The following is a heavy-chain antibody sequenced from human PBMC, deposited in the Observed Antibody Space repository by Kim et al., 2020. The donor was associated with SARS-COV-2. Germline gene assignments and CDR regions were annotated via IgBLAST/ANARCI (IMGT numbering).Heavy chain of an antibody. CDR2: IKQDGSEK. CDR1: GFTFSSYW. Sequence: GGSLRLSCAASGFTFSSYWMSWVRQAPGKGLEWVANIKQDGSEKYYVDSVKGRFTISRDNAKNSLYLQMNSLRAEDTAVYYCARDIVVVPAEFFAFDYYYYMDVWGKGTTVTVSS. J-gene: IGHJ6*03. D-gene: IGHD2-2*01. CDR3: ARDIVVVPAEFFAFDYYYYMDV. V-gene: IGHV3-7*01.